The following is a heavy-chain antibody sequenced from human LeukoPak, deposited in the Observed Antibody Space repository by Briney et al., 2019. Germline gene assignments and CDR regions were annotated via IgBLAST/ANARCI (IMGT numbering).Heavy chain of an antibody. CDR1: GYTLTELS. CDR2: FDPEDGET. J-gene: IGHJ4*02. V-gene: IGHV1-24*01. D-gene: IGHD1-7*01. CDR3: ATGLELPYNFDY. Sequence: GASVKVSCKVSGYTLTELSMHWVRQAPGKGLEWMGGFDPEDGETIYAQKFQGRVTMTEDTSTDTAYMELSSLRSEDTAVYYCATGLELPYNFDYWGREPWSPSPQ.